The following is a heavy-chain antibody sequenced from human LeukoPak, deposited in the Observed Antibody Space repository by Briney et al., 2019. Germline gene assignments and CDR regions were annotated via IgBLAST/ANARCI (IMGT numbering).Heavy chain of an antibody. D-gene: IGHD3-3*01. J-gene: IGHJ6*02. CDR1: GYTFTSYG. CDR3: ARDLYDFWSGNYYGMDV. CDR2: ISAYNGNT. Sequence: ASVKVSCKASGYTFTSYGISRVRQAPGQGLEWMGWISAYNGNTNYAQKLQGRVTMTTDTSTSTAYMELRSLRSDDTAVYYCARDLYDFWSGNYYGMDVWGQGTTVTVSS. V-gene: IGHV1-18*01.